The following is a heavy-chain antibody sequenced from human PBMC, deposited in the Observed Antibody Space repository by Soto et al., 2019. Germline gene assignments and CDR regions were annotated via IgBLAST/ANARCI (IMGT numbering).Heavy chain of an antibody. V-gene: IGHV4-59*01. J-gene: IGHJ4*02. CDR3: ARALSGYYDSSGYYITPSPRSPFDY. CDR2: IYYSGST. CDR1: GGSISSYY. D-gene: IGHD3-22*01. Sequence: SETLSLTCTVSGGSISSYYWSWIRQPPGKGLEWIGYIYYSGSTNYNPSLKSRVTISVDTSKNQFSLKLSSVTAADTAVYYCARALSGYYDSSGYYITPSPRSPFDYWGQGTLVTVSS.